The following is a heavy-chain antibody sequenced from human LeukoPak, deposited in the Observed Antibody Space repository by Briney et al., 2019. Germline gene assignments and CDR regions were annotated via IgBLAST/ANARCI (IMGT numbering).Heavy chain of an antibody. V-gene: IGHV4-34*01. CDR3: ARVPGSSGYYFDY. Sequence: SETLSLTCAVYGGSFSGYYWSWIRQPPGKGLEWIGEINHSGRTNYNPSLKSRVTISVDTSKNQFSLKLSSVTAADTAVYYCARVPGSSGYYFDYWGQGALVTVSS. CDR2: INHSGRT. CDR1: GGSFSGYY. J-gene: IGHJ4*02. D-gene: IGHD3-22*01.